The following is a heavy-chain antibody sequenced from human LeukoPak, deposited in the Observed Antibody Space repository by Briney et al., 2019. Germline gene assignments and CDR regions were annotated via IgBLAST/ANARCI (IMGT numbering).Heavy chain of an antibody. Sequence: SQTLSLTFAISGDSVSSNSAAWNWLRQSPSRGLEWLGRTYYRSKWYNDYAVSVKSRITINPDTSKNQFSLQLKSVTPEDTAVFYCARGAYVAGYYYYYGMDVWGQGTTVTVSS. J-gene: IGHJ6*02. CDR1: GDSVSSNSAA. V-gene: IGHV6-1*01. D-gene: IGHD6-19*01. CDR2: TYYRSKWYN. CDR3: ARGAYVAGYYYYYGMDV.